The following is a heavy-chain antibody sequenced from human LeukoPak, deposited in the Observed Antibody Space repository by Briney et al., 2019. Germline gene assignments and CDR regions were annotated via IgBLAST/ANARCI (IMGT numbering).Heavy chain of an antibody. Sequence: GGSLRLSCAASGFTVSSNYMSWVRQAPGKGLGWVSVIYSGSSSTYYTDSVKGRFTISRHNSKNTLYLQMNSLRAEDTAVYYCARVGSGWYDFDYWGQGTLVTVSS. CDR3: ARVGSGWYDFDY. J-gene: IGHJ4*02. D-gene: IGHD6-19*01. CDR2: IYSGSSST. V-gene: IGHV3-53*04. CDR1: GFTVSSNY.